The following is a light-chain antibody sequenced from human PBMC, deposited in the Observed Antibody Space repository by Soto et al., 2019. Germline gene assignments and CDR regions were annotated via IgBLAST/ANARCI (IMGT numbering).Light chain of an antibody. CDR3: QHRSNWPHT. CDR1: QSVSSSY. CDR2: GAS. Sequence: EIVLTQSPGTLSLSPGERATLSCRASQSVSSSYLAWYQQKPGQAPRLLIYGASSRATGIPDRFSGSGSGTDFTLTISSLEPEDFAVYYCQHRSNWPHTFGPGTKVDI. J-gene: IGKJ3*01. V-gene: IGKV3D-20*02.